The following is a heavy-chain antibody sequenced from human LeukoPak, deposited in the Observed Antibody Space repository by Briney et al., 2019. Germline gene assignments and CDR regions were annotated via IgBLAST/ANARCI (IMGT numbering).Heavy chain of an antibody. V-gene: IGHV3-11*01. CDR1: AFTFSHYY. CDR2: ITSSGTST. D-gene: IGHD1-26*01. Sequence: GWSLKMSCDASAFTFSHYYMTWVRQAPWKGLEWISYITSSGTSTYYPVSVRGRFTISRDNARNSVYLQMKYLRADDTAVYYCARDVGATTSATFDLWGQGTMVTVSS. CDR3: ARDVGATTSATFDL. J-gene: IGHJ3*01.